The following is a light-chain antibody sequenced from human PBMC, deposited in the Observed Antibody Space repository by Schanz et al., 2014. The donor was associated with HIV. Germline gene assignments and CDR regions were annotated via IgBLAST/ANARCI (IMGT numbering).Light chain of an antibody. Sequence: EIVLTQSPATLSLSPGERATLSCRASQSVSSSYLAWYQQKPGQAPRLLIYGASSRATGIPDRFSGSGSGTDFTLTINSLQSEDVAVYYCLQHNDWPWTFGQGTKVEIK. J-gene: IGKJ1*01. CDR1: QSVSSSY. CDR3: LQHNDWPWT. CDR2: GAS. V-gene: IGKV3D-20*02.